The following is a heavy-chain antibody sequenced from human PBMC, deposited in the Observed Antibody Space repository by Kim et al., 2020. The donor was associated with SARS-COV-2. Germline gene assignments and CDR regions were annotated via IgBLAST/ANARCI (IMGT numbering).Heavy chain of an antibody. J-gene: IGHJ4*02. V-gene: IGHV1-46*01. Sequence: ASVKVSCKASGYTFTNYYMHWVRQAPGQGLEWMGTINPSSSTKNYAQKFQGRVTMTRDTSTSTVYMELSSLRSADTAVYYCGRGGIAAAGDPTPYFDYWGQGTLVTVSS. D-gene: IGHD6-13*01. CDR1: GYTFTNYY. CDR3: GRGGIAAAGDPTPYFDY. CDR2: INPSSSTK.